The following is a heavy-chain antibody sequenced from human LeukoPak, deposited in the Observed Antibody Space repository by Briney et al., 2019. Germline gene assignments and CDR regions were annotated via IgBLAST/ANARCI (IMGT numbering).Heavy chain of an antibody. V-gene: IGHV4-30-2*01. CDR2: IYHSGST. CDR3: ARVPMTTVTSYYFDY. Sequence: PSQTLPLTCAVSGGSISSGGYSWSWIRQPPGKGLEWIGYIYHSGSTYYNPSLKSRVTISVDRSKNQFSLKLSSVTAADTAVYYCARVPMTTVTSYYFDYWGQGTLVTVSS. J-gene: IGHJ4*02. CDR1: GGSISSGGYS. D-gene: IGHD4-17*01.